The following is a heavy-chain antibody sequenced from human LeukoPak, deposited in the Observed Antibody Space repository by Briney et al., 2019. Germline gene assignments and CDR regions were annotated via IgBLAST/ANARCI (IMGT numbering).Heavy chain of an antibody. CDR1: GGSINSYS. V-gene: IGHV4-59*01. D-gene: IGHD3-10*01. CDR3: ARVGGSGSYFRYGMDV. J-gene: IGHJ6*02. CDR2: IYYSGST. Sequence: PSETLSLTCTVSGGSINSYSWSWIRQPPGKGLEWTGYIYYSGSTNYNPSLKSRVTISVDTSKNQFSLKLSSVTAADTAVYYCARVGGSGSYFRYGMDVWGQGTTVTVSS.